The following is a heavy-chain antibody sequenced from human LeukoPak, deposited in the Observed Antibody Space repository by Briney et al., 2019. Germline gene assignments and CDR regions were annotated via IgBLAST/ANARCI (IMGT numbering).Heavy chain of an antibody. D-gene: IGHD3-10*01. CDR2: ISSDSRTI. CDR1: GFTFRSYR. V-gene: IGHV3-48*02. Sequence: GGSLRLSCAGTGFTFRSYRMNWLRQAPGKGLEWVSYISSDSRTIYYADSVKGRFTISRDNAKNSLYLQMKSLRDEDTAVYYCARYGSGTSYITNYFDYWGQGTLVTVSS. J-gene: IGHJ4*02. CDR3: ARYGSGTSYITNYFDY.